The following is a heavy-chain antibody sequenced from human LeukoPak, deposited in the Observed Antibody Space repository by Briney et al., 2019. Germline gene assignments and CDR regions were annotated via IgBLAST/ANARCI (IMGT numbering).Heavy chain of an antibody. CDR2: IKQDGSEK. J-gene: IGHJ4*02. CDR3: ARGSILYSSGWYVDY. CDR1: GFTFSSYE. V-gene: IGHV3-7*01. Sequence: GGSLRLSCAASGFTFSSYEMNWVRQAPGKGLEWVANIKQDGSEKYYVDSVKGRFTISRDNAKNSLYLQMNSLRAEDTAVYYCARGSILYSSGWYVDYWGQGTLVTVSS. D-gene: IGHD6-19*01.